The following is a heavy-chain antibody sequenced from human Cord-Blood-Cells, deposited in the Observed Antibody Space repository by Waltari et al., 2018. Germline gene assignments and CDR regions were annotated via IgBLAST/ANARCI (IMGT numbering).Heavy chain of an antibody. D-gene: IGHD3-3*01. V-gene: IGHV1-69*09. CDR2: IIPILGIA. J-gene: IGHJ4*02. Sequence: QVQLVQSGAEVKKPGSSVKVSCKASGGTFSSYAVSWVRQAPGQGLEWMGRIIPILGIANYAQKFQGRVTITADKSTSTAYMELSSLRSEDTAVYYCAREFKRWTYYDFWSGFDYWGQGTLVTVSS. CDR1: GGTFSSYA. CDR3: AREFKRWTYYDFWSGFDY.